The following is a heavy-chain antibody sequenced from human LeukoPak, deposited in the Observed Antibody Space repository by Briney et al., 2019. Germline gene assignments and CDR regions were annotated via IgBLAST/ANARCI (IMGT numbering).Heavy chain of an antibody. J-gene: IGHJ4*02. D-gene: IGHD3-3*01. CDR2: IYTSGST. V-gene: IGHV4-4*07. CDR1: GDSINTYY. CDR3: ASRSSIWSGYQDTLYYFDS. Sequence: SETLSLTCSVSGDSINTYYWSWLRQSVGKGLEWIGRIYTSGSTNYSPSLKSRVTMSVDTSENQFSLKLSSVTAADTAVYYCASRSSIWSGYQDTLYYFDSWGQGTLVTVSS.